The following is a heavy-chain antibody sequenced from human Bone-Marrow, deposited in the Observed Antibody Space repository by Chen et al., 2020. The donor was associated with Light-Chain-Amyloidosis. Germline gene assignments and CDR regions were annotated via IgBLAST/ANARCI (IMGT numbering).Heavy chain of an antibody. D-gene: IGHD5-12*01. Sequence: ESLKISCKGSGYTFPNYWIGWVRQMPGKGLEWIGVIYPDDSDARYSPSFEGQVTISADKSITTAYLQWRSLKASDTAMYYCARRRDGYNFDYWGQGTLVTVSS. V-gene: IGHV5-51*01. J-gene: IGHJ4*02. CDR1: GYTFPNYW. CDR2: IYPDDSDA. CDR3: ARRRDGYNFDY.